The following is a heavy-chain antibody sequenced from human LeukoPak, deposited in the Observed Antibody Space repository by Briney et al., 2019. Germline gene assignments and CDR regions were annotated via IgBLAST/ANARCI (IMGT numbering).Heavy chain of an antibody. D-gene: IGHD6-19*01. CDR1: GGSFSGCY. J-gene: IGHJ4*02. Sequence: PSETLSLTCAVYGGSFSGCYWSWIRQPPGKGLEWIGEINHSGSTNYNPSLKSRVTISVDTSKNQFSLKLSSVTAADTAVYYCARGPRQNSSFYVWGQGTLVNVSS. CDR2: INHSGST. V-gene: IGHV4-34*01. CDR3: ARGPRQNSSFYV.